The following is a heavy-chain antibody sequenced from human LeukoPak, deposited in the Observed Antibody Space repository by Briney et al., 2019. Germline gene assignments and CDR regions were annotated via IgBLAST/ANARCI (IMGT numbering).Heavy chain of an antibody. CDR2: IYYSGST. Sequence: SETLSLTCTVSGGSISSSSYYWGWIRQPPGKGLEWIGSIYYSGSTYYNPSLKSRVTMSVDTSKNQFSLKLSSVTAADTAVYYCSRGRKYTSCYRGTGLGSGDFDYRGQGTLGTGSS. J-gene: IGHJ4*02. CDR1: GGSISSSSYY. CDR3: SRGRKYTSCYRGTGLGSGDFDY. D-gene: IGHD5-18*01. V-gene: IGHV4-39*07.